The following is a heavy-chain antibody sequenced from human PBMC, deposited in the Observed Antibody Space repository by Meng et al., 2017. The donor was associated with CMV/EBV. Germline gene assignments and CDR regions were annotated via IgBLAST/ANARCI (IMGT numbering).Heavy chain of an antibody. CDR2: IYYSGST. J-gene: IGHJ5*02. CDR3: ASHYGRYSGSYYGWFDP. CDR1: GGSISSYD. V-gene: IGHV4-59*01. D-gene: IGHD1-26*01. Sequence: HGQLQEAGPGLVKPSETLSLTCTVSGGSISSYDWSWIRQPPGKGLEWIGYIYYSGSTNYNPSLKSRVTISVDTSKNQFSLKLSSVTAADTAVYYCASHYGRYSGSYYGWFDPWGQGTLVTVSS.